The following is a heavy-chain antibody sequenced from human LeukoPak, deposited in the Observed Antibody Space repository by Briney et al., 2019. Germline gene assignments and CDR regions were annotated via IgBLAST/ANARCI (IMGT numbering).Heavy chain of an antibody. D-gene: IGHD2-2*01. CDR1: GFTFSSYS. J-gene: IGHJ4*02. CDR3: ARGGWNTYCSSTSCFDY. Sequence: GGSLRLSCAASGFTFSSYSMNWVRQAPGKGLEWVANINQNGSEKYYVDSVKGRFTISRDNAKNSLYLQMNSLRGEDTAVYYCARGGWNTYCSSTSCFDYWGQGTLVTVSS. CDR2: INQNGSEK. V-gene: IGHV3-7*01.